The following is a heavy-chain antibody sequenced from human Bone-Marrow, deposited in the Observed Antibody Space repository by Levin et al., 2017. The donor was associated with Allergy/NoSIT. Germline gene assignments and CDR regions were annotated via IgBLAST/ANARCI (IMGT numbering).Heavy chain of an antibody. CDR1: GFTFTNAW. J-gene: IGHJ3*02. CDR2: VKSQSDGGTI. Sequence: GESLKISCAASGFTFTNAWMSWVRQAPGKGLEWVGRVKSQSDGGTIGYAAPVRGRFTISRDASKDTLYLHMNSLKIEDTAVYFCTTTFDGYWGKGGALDMWGQGTMVTVSS. D-gene: IGHD3-16*01. V-gene: IGHV3-15*01. CDR3: TTTFDGYWGKGGALDM.